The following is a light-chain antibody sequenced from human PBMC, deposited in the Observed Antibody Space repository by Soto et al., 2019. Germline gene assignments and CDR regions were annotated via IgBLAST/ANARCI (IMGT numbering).Light chain of an antibody. J-gene: IGKJ3*01. CDR3: QNRSTCPPWT. Sequence: EVVLTQSPATLSLSPGERATLSCRASQSVDTYLAWYQQKPGQPPRLLIYDASNRATGIPASFSGSGSGTDFPLPIPTLEPDDFPVYYCQNRSTCPPWTSGPGTK. CDR2: DAS. CDR1: QSVDTY. V-gene: IGKV3-11*01.